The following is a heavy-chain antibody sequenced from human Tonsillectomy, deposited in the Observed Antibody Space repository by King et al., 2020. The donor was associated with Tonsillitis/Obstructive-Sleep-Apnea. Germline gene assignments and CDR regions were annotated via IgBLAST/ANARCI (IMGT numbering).Heavy chain of an antibody. CDR2: INPNSGAA. J-gene: IGHJ4*02. V-gene: IGHV1-2*06. CDR1: GYTFTGYF. D-gene: IGHD1-1*01. Sequence: VQLVESGAEVKKPGASVKVSCRASGYTFTGYFIHWVRQAPGQGLEWMGQINPNSGAAKYAQKFQGRVTMTRDTSISTASMELSRLTSYDTAVYYCAGDGNNDPTPFFDYWGQGTLVTASS. CDR3: AGDGNNDPTPFFDY.